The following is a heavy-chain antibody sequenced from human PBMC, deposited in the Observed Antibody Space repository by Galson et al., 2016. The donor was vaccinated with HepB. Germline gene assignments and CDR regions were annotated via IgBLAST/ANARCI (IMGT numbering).Heavy chain of an antibody. CDR2: ISYDGSNK. CDR3: ARGPDKWLLANWFDP. V-gene: IGHV3-30-3*01. D-gene: IGHD3-22*01. Sequence: SLRLSCAASGFTFSSYAMHWVRQAPGKGLEWVALISYDGSNKYYADSVRGRFTISRDNSNNTLYLQMNSLRAEDTAVYYSARGPDKWLLANWFDPWGQGTLVTVS. CDR1: GFTFSSYA. J-gene: IGHJ5*02.